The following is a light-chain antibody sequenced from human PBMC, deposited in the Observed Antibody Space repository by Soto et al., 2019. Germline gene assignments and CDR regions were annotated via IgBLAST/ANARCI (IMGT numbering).Light chain of an antibody. CDR3: QQYDSLWT. CDR1: QTINNW. J-gene: IGKJ1*01. V-gene: IGKV1-5*03. Sequence: DIPMTQSPSTLSASVGDRVTITCRASQTINNWLAWYQQKPGKAPKLLIYKTSTLESGVPARFSGSGSGAEFTLTISSLQPDDFATYYCQQYDSLWTFDQGTKVEI. CDR2: KTS.